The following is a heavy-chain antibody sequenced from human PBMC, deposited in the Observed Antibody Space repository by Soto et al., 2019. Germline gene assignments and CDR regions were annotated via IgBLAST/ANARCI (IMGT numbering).Heavy chain of an antibody. J-gene: IGHJ6*03. V-gene: IGHV1-3*01. CDR1: GYTFTSYA. CDR2: INAGNGNT. D-gene: IGHD6-6*01. CDR3: ASYSQYSSSYYYYYDFLDV. Sequence: GASVKVSCKASGYTFTSYAMHWVRQAPGQRLEWMGWINAGNGNTKYSQKFQGRVTITRDTSASTAYMELSSLRSEDTAVHYCASYSQYSSSYYYYYDFLDVWGKGTTVTVSS.